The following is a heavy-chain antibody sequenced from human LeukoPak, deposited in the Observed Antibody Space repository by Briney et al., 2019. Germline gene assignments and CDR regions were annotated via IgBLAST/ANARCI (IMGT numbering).Heavy chain of an antibody. Sequence: SETLSLTCTVSGGSISYYYWSWIRQSPGKGLEWIGYIYYSGTTNYNPSPKRRVTISVDTSKNQFSLQLRSVTAADTAVYYCAREDPQTTVPAGMDVWGQGTTVTVSS. D-gene: IGHD4-17*01. CDR3: AREDPQTTVPAGMDV. J-gene: IGHJ6*02. CDR2: IYYSGTT. CDR1: GGSISYYY. V-gene: IGHV4-59*01.